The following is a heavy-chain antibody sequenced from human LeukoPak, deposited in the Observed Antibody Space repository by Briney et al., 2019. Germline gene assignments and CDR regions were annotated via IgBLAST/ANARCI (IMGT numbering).Heavy chain of an antibody. CDR3: ARGASRSFDY. CDR2: IIPIFGTA. Sequence: SVKVSCKASGGTFSSYAISWVRQAPGQGLEWMGGIIPIFGTANYAQKFQGRVTMTRSTSISTAYMELSSLTSDDTAVYYCARGASRSFDYWGQGTLVTVSS. CDR1: GGTFSSYA. V-gene: IGHV1-69*05. J-gene: IGHJ4*02.